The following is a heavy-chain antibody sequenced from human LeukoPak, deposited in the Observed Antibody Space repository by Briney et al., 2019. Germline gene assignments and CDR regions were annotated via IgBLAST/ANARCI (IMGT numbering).Heavy chain of an antibody. CDR1: GGTFSSYA. V-gene: IGHV1-69*04. J-gene: IGHJ6*02. CDR3: ARDCLTYPCALRYYGMDV. D-gene: IGHD2-2*02. Sequence: SVKVSCKASGGTFSSYAISWVRQAPGQGLEWMGRIIPIFGIANYAQKFQGRVTITADKSTSTAYMELSSLRSEDTAVYYCARDCLTYPCALRYYGMDVWGQGTTVTVSS. CDR2: IIPIFGIA.